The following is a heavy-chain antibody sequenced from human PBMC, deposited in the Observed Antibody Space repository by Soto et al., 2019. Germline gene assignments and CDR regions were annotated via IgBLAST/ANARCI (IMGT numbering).Heavy chain of an antibody. V-gene: IGHV3-53*01. CDR2: IYSGGRT. J-gene: IGHJ3*02. Sequence: GGSLRLSCAASGFTVSSNYMSWVRQAPGKGLEWVSVIYSGGRTYYADSVKGRFTISRDNSKNTLYLQMNSLRAEDTAVYYCARAFSRWSASTAFDIWGQGTMVTV. CDR3: ARAFSRWSASTAFDI. CDR1: GFTVSSNY. D-gene: IGHD6-13*01.